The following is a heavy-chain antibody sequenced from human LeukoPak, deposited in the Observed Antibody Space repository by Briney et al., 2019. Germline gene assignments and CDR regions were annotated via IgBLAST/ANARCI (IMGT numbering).Heavy chain of an antibody. CDR3: ARHPVITIAARRYYYYYMDV. D-gene: IGHD6-6*01. CDR2: IIPIFGTA. CDR1: GGTFNSYA. Sequence: SVKVSCKASGGTFNSYAISWVRQAPGQGLEWMGGIIPIFGTANYAQKFQGRVTITTDESTSTDYMELSSLRSEDTAVYYCARHPVITIAARRYYYYYMDVWGKGTTVTVSS. J-gene: IGHJ6*03. V-gene: IGHV1-69*05.